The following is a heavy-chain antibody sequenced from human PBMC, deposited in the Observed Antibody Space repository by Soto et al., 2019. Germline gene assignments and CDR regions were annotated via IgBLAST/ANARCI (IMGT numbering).Heavy chain of an antibody. CDR2: INAGNGNT. CDR1: GYTFTSYA. J-gene: IGHJ6*02. V-gene: IGHV1-3*01. Sequence: ASVKVSCKASGYTFTSYAMHWVRQAPGQRLEWMGWINAGNGNTKYSQKFQGRVTITRDTSASTAYMELSSLRSEDTAVYYCARDRDRNHYYYYGMDVWGQGTTVTVSS. D-gene: IGHD1-1*01. CDR3: ARDRDRNHYYYYGMDV.